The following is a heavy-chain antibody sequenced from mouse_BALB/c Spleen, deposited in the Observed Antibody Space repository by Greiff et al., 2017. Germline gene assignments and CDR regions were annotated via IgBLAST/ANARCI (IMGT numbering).Heavy chain of an antibody. CDR1: GFSFTSYG. J-gene: IGHJ4*01. Sequence: QVQLQQSGPGLVQPSQSLSITCTVSGFSFTSYGVHWVRQSLGKGLVWLGVIWSGGRTDYNAAFISRLSISKDNSKSQVFFKMNSLQANDTAIYYCARNGGNLYYYAMDYWGQGTSVTVSS. V-gene: IGHV2-2*02. CDR2: IWSGGRT. D-gene: IGHD2-1*01. CDR3: ARNGGNLYYYAMDY.